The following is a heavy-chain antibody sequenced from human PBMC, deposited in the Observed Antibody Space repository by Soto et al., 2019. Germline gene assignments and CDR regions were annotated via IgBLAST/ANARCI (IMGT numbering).Heavy chain of an antibody. CDR3: AKDSDPGIADGSYFDY. D-gene: IGHD6-13*01. J-gene: IGHJ4*02. CDR2: ISWNSGSI. CDR1: GFTFDDYA. Sequence: EVQLVESGGGLVQPGRSLRLSCAASGFTFDDYAMHWVRQAPGKGLEWVSGISWNSGSIGYADSVKGRFTISRDNAKNSLYLQMNSLRAEDTAVYYCAKDSDPGIADGSYFDYWGQGTLVTVSS. V-gene: IGHV3-9*01.